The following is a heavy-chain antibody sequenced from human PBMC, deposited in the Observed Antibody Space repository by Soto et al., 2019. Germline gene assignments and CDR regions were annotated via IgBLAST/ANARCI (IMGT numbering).Heavy chain of an antibody. V-gene: IGHV4-34*01. CDR3: ARLSIAVASYFDY. CDR1: GGSFSGYY. CDR2: INHRGST. J-gene: IGHJ4*02. D-gene: IGHD6-19*01. Sequence: QVQLQQWGAGLLKPSETLSLTCAVYGGSFSGYYWSWIRQPPGKGLEWIGEINHRGSTNYNPSLNSPVTMSVDTSKTQFSLKLSSVTAADTAVYYCARLSIAVASYFDYWGQGTLVTVSS.